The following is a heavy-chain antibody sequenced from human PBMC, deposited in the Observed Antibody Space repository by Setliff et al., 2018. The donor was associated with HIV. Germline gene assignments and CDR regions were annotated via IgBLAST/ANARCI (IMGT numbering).Heavy chain of an antibody. Sequence: GGSLRLSCTDSGFTFGDYAMTWVRQAPGKGLEWVGFIRGKRGKAYGGTTEYATSVKGRFTISRDDSKSIAYLEMNSLKTEDTAVYYCVRPVREPVDWGRGTLVTVSS. CDR1: GFTFGDYA. D-gene: IGHD6-19*01. V-gene: IGHV3-49*04. CDR2: IRGKRGKAYGGTT. CDR3: VRPVREPVD. J-gene: IGHJ4*02.